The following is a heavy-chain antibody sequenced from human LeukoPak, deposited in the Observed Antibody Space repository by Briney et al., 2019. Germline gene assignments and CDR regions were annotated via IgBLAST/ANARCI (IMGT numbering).Heavy chain of an antibody. J-gene: IGHJ4*02. CDR2: IIPILGIA. V-gene: IGHV1-69*04. CDR1: GGTFSSYA. Sequence: ASVKVSCKASGGTFSSYAISWVRQAPGQGLEWMGRIIPILGIANYAQKFQGRVTITADKSTSTAYMELSSLRSEDTAVYYCARGAHYYDSSGYLEWYYWGQGTLVTVSS. D-gene: IGHD3-22*01. CDR3: ARGAHYYDSSGYLEWYY.